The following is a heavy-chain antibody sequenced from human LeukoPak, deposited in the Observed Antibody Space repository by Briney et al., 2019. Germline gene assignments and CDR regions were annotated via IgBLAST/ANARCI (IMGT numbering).Heavy chain of an antibody. J-gene: IGHJ4*02. CDR1: GFIFSTNV. Sequence: SGGSLRLSCAASGFIFSTNVMSWVRQAPGKGLEWVSGISVSGDSTYYADSVKGRFTISRDNSKNTLYLQMNSLRAEDTAIYYCASSGSYYFPFDYWGQGTLVTVSS. CDR2: ISVSGDST. CDR3: ASSGSYYFPFDY. D-gene: IGHD3-10*01. V-gene: IGHV3-23*01.